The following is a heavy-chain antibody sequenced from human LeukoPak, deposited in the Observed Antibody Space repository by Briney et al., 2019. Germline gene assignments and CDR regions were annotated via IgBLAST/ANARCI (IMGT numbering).Heavy chain of an antibody. D-gene: IGHD3-22*01. Sequence: SETLSLTCTVSGGSISSYYWSWIRQPPGKGLEWLGYIYTSGSTNCNPSLKSRVTISVDTSKNQFSLKVSSVTAADTAVYYCARRLGFKYYYDSSGYYRGAFDIWGQGTMVTVSS. CDR3: ARRLGFKYYYDSSGYYRGAFDI. J-gene: IGHJ3*02. CDR1: GGSISSYY. CDR2: IYTSGST. V-gene: IGHV4-4*09.